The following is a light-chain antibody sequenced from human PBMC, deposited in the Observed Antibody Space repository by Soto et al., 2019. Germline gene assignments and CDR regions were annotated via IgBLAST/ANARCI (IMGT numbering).Light chain of an antibody. J-gene: IGKJ1*01. Sequence: EIVLTQSPGTLSLSPGERATLSCRASQSVTSNYLAWYQQKPGQAPSLLIYGASARAAGIPDRFSGSGNGTDFALTISGLEPEDFVVYFCQQYASSPWTFGQGTKVEIK. CDR1: QSVTSNY. CDR2: GAS. CDR3: QQYASSPWT. V-gene: IGKV3-20*01.